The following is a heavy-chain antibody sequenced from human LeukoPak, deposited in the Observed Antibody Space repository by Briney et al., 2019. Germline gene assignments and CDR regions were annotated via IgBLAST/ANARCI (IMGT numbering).Heavy chain of an antibody. CDR2: ISWNSGSI. CDR1: GFTFDDYA. V-gene: IGHV3-9*01. J-gene: IGHJ5*02. D-gene: IGHD5-18*01. Sequence: PGRSLRLSCAASGFTFDDYAMHWVRQAPGKGLEWVSGISWNSGSIGYADSVKGRFTISRDNAKNSLYLQMNSLRAEDTALYYCAKAFRRDYTYDDYFDPWGQGTLVTVSS. CDR3: AKAFRRDYTYDDYFDP.